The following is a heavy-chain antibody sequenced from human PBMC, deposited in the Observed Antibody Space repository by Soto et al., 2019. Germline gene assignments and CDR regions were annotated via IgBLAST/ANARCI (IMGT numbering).Heavy chain of an antibody. CDR3: AHVYWVAAGIRYYFDY. D-gene: IGHD1-1*01. V-gene: IGHV2-5*02. CDR2: IYWDDDK. CDR1: GFSLTTDAVG. J-gene: IGHJ4*02. Sequence: ESGPTLVTPTQTLTLTCTFSGFSLTTDAVGVGWIRQPPGKALEWLALIYWDDDKRYSPGQKSRLTITKDASRNQVVLTLTNMDPADTATYYCAHVYWVAAGIRYYFDYWGQGTLVTVSS.